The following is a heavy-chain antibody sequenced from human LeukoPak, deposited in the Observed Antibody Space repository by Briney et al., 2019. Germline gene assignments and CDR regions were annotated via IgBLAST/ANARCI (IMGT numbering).Heavy chain of an antibody. V-gene: IGHV1-69*05. J-gene: IGHJ6*03. Sequence: ASVKVSCKASGGTFSSYAISWVRQAPGQGLEWMGGIIPIFGTANYAQKFQGRVTITTDESTSTAYMELSSLRSEDTAVYYCVRGGLITGTAMDVWGKGTTVTVSS. CDR1: GGTFSSYA. CDR3: VRGGLITGTAMDV. D-gene: IGHD1-7*01. CDR2: IIPIFGTA.